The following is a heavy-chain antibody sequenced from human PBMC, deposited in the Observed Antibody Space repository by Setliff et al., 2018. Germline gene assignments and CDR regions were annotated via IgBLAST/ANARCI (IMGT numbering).Heavy chain of an antibody. D-gene: IGHD3-10*01. V-gene: IGHV4-59*08. CDR2: FYSGGSTGGST. J-gene: IGHJ5*02. Sequence: KTSETLSLTCTVSGASISSYYWSWIRQPPGKELEWIGYFYSGGSTGGSTNYNPSLDNRVTISVDTSKNQFSLKLTSVTAADTAVYYCVRALLWSGEGRFDPWGQGTLVTVSS. CDR1: GASISSYY. CDR3: VRALLWSGEGRFDP.